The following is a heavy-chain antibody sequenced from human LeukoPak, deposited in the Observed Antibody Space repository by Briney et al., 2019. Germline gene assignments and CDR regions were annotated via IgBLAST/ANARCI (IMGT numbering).Heavy chain of an antibody. CDR2: ISSSGETI. Sequence: GGSLRLSCVASGFTFSDYHMSWIRQAPGKGLEWVSYISSSGETIYYADSVKGRFTISRDNAKNSLYLQMNSLRVEDTAVYYCAREMVVGAPFDYWGQGTLVTVSS. CDR3: AREMVVGAPFDY. V-gene: IGHV3-11*04. J-gene: IGHJ4*02. CDR1: GFTFSDYH. D-gene: IGHD1-26*01.